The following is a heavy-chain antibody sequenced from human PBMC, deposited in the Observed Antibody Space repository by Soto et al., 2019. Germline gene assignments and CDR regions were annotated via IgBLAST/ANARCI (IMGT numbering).Heavy chain of an antibody. CDR1: GESLSDYS. D-gene: IGHD5-12*01. V-gene: IGHV4-34*02. CDR2: INHGGST. Sequence: QVQLRQWGAGLLKPLETLSLRCAVYGESLSDYSWSWIRQSPEKVLEWIGEINHGGSTKSTPSLTRRVTISVDTSKNQVSLILTSATAADTAVYRCARGGGKSGYFFDYWGRGTLVTVSS. CDR3: ARGGGKSGYFFDY. J-gene: IGHJ4*02.